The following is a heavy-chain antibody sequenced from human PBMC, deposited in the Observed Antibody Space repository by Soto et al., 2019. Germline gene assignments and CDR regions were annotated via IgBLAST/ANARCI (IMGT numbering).Heavy chain of an antibody. CDR1: GGSFSGYY. Sequence: QVQLQQWGAGPLRPLETLSLTCGVSGGSFSGYYWSWIRQSPGKGLEWIGEINDRGSINYNPSLKSRVIISVDTSKNHYSLHLRSVTAADTAVYYCARESHDILTGPPWVWYFDLWGRGTLVTVSS. J-gene: IGHJ2*01. CDR3: ARESHDILTGPPWVWYFDL. CDR2: INDRGSI. V-gene: IGHV4-34*01. D-gene: IGHD3-9*01.